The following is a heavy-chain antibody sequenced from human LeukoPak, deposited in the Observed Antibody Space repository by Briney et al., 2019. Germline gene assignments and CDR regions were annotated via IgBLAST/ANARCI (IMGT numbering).Heavy chain of an antibody. CDR2: IYYSGST. CDR1: GGSISSGGYY. J-gene: IGHJ4*02. CDR3: ARADKYYDSSGIDY. D-gene: IGHD3-22*01. Sequence: SEILSLTCTVSGGSISSGGYYWSWIRQHPGKGLEWIGYIYYSGSTYYNPSLKSRVTISVDTSKNQFSLKLSSVTAADTAVYYCARADKYYDSSGIDYWGQGTLVTVSS. V-gene: IGHV4-31*03.